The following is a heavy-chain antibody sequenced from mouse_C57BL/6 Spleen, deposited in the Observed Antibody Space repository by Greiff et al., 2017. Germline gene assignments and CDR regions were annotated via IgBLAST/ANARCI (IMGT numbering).Heavy chain of an antibody. CDR2: IYPRSGNT. Sequence: QVQLQQSGAELARPGASVKLSCKASGYTFTSYGISWVKQRTGQGLEWIGEIYPRSGNTYYNEKFKGKATMTADKSSSTAYMELRSLTSEDSAVXFCARDSAITYDSYYVGWFADWGQGTLVTVSA. CDR1: GYTFTSYG. CDR3: ARDSAITYDSYYVGWFAD. D-gene: IGHD2-3*01. V-gene: IGHV1-81*01. J-gene: IGHJ3*01.